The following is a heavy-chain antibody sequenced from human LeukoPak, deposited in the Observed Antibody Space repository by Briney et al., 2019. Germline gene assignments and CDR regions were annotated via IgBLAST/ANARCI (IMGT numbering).Heavy chain of an antibody. CDR3: AKPPRAFHYYMDV. CDR1: GVTFSSYG. V-gene: IGHV3-33*06. CDR2: IWYDGSNK. D-gene: IGHD2/OR15-2a*01. J-gene: IGHJ6*03. Sequence: GRSLRLSCAASGVTFSSYGMHWVRQPPGKGLELVAVIWYDGSNKYYADSVKARFTISRDNYKHTLHLQMHSLSAEHTAVYYCAKPPRAFHYYMDVWGKGTTVTVSS.